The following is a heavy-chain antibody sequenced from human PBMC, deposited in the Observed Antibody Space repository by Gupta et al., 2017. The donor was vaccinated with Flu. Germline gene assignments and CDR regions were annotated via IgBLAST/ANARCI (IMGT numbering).Heavy chain of an antibody. Sequence: EVQLVESGGGLVQPGGSLRLSCAASGFTFSSYWMSWVRQAPGKGLEWVAKIKKDGSEKDDVDSVKGRLTIARDKAKNSLYLQMNSLRAEDTAVYDCARDRGGLAIGGQGTLVTVSS. CDR1: GFTFSSYW. J-gene: IGHJ4*02. CDR3: ARDRGGLAI. D-gene: IGHD2-21*01. CDR2: IKKDGSEK. V-gene: IGHV3-7*01.